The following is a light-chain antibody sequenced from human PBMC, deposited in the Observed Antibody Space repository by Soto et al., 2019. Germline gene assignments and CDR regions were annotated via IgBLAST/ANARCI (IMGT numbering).Light chain of an antibody. J-gene: IGKJ1*01. Sequence: DIQMTQSPSTLSTSVGDRVTITCRASQSISSWLAWYQQKPGKAPKLLIYMASSLESGVPSRFSGSGSGTEFTLTISSLQPDDFATYYCQHYNSYPWTFGQGTKVEIK. CDR3: QHYNSYPWT. V-gene: IGKV1-5*03. CDR2: MAS. CDR1: QSISSW.